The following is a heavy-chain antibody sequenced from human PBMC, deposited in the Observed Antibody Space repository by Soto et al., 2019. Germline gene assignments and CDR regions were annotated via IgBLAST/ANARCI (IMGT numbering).Heavy chain of an antibody. CDR3: ARTGERWILGYYFDY. D-gene: IGHD2-2*03. CDR2: IYYSGST. J-gene: IGHJ4*02. V-gene: IGHV4-31*03. CDR1: GGSISSGGYY. Sequence: QVQLQESGPGLVKPSQTLSLTCTVSGGSISSGGYYWSWIRQHPGKGLEWIGYIYYSGSTYYNPYLNSRVTISVDTSKNQYSLKLSSVTAADTAVYYCARTGERWILGYYFDYWGQGTLVTVSS.